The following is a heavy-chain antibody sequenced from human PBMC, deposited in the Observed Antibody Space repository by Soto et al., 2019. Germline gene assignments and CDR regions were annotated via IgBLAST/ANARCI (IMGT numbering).Heavy chain of an antibody. J-gene: IGHJ4*02. Sequence: GGSLRLSCAASGITFSNYAMSWVRQAPGKGLEWISAISGDGVSKLYADSVRGRFTISRDNAANTLYLEMNSLRADDTALYYCAKKDRLYGVAVAFDSWGQGTLVTVSS. D-gene: IGHD6-19*01. CDR2: ISGDGVSK. V-gene: IGHV3-23*01. CDR3: AKKDRLYGVAVAFDS. CDR1: GITFSNYA.